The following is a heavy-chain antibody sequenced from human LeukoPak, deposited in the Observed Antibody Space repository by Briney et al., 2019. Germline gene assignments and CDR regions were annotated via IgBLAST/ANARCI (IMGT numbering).Heavy chain of an antibody. D-gene: IGHD3-22*01. CDR2: INGNSGGT. V-gene: IGHV1-2*02. CDR1: GYTFTDYY. Sequence: ASVKVSCKASGYTFTDYYMHWVRQAPGQGLEWMGWINGNSGGTNYAQKFQGRVTMTRDTSISTAYMELSRLKSDDTAVYYCARVHFYDSSGYSLINPWGQGTLVTVSS. CDR3: ARVHFYDSSGYSLINP. J-gene: IGHJ4*02.